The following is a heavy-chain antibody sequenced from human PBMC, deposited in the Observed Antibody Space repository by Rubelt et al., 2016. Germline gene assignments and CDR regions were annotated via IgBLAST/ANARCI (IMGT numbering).Heavy chain of an antibody. V-gene: IGHV3-23*01. Sequence: GSGGGLVQPGGSLRLSCVPSEFTFSTYAMNWVRQAPGKGLEWVSSISGADGSTYYADSVKGRFTISRDNYKNTLFLQINSLRLEDTAVYYCASANLDSWGQGTLVTVSS. CDR2: ISGADGST. J-gene: IGHJ4*02. CDR3: ASANLDS. CDR1: EFTFSTYA.